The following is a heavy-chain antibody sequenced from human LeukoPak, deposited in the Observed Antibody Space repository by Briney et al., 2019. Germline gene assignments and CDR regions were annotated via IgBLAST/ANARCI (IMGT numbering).Heavy chain of an antibody. V-gene: IGHV3-23*01. CDR3: ATSHPSSWYSY. D-gene: IGHD6-13*01. J-gene: IGHJ4*02. CDR1: GFTFSSQA. Sequence: GGSLRLSCAASGFTFSSQAMSWVRQAPGKGLEWVSVIGTSASITYYADSVKGRFTISRDNSKNTVYLQMNSLRAEDTAVYYCATSHPSSWYSYWGRGTLVSVST. CDR2: IGTSASIT.